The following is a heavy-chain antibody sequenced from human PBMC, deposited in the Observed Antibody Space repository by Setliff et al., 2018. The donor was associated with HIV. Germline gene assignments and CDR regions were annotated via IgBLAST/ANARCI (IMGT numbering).Heavy chain of an antibody. CDR1: GYTFTGHY. CDR3: ARDQTPLDAFDI. Sequence: GASVKVSCKSSGYTFTGHYIHWVRQAPGQGLEWMGWINPNTGGTNYAQKFQGRVTMTRATSISTAYMELRRLRSDDTAMYYCARDQTPLDAFDIWGQGTMVTVSS. J-gene: IGHJ3*02. CDR2: INPNTGGT. D-gene: IGHD2-15*01. V-gene: IGHV1-2*02.